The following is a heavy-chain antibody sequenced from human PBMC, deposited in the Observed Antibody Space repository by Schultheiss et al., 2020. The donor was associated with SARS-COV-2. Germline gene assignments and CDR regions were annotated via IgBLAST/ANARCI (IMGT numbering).Heavy chain of an antibody. CDR1: GFNVTNYY. CDR3: ARDSTAMAPFDY. J-gene: IGHJ4*02. D-gene: IGHD5-18*01. CDR2: LYIAGTT. Sequence: GESLKISCAASGFNVTNYYMTWVRQPPGKGLEWVLVLYIAGTTKYADSVKGRFTISRDKSKNTLYLQMNSLRAEDTAVYYCARDSTAMAPFDYWGQGTLVTVSS. V-gene: IGHV3-53*01.